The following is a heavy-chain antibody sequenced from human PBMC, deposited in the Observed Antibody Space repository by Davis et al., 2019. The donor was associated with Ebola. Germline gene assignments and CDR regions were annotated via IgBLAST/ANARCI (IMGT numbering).Heavy chain of an antibody. J-gene: IGHJ4*02. CDR2: LGTSADT. CDR3: AKDGYSNDWGDY. V-gene: IGHV3-23*01. D-gene: IGHD6-19*01. Sequence: GESLKISCAASGFTFSDYYMSWVRQAPGKGLEWVSTLGTSADTYYADSVKGRFTISRDNSKNTLYLQMNGLRVEDTAIYYCAKDGYSNDWGDYWGQGTLVTVSS. CDR1: GFTFSDYY.